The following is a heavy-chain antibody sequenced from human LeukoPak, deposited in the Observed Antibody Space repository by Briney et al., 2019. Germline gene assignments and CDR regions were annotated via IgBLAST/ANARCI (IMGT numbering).Heavy chain of an antibody. D-gene: IGHD6-13*01. J-gene: IGHJ4*02. CDR2: IYYSGST. Sequence: SETLSLTCTVSVGSINSGSYYWSWIRQHPGKGLEWIGYIYYSGSTYYNPSLTSRLAMSIDMSKNQVSLKLSSVTAADTAVYYCARDQGAAGDWGQGTLVTVSS. CDR1: VGSINSGSYY. CDR3: ARDQGAAGD. V-gene: IGHV4-31*03.